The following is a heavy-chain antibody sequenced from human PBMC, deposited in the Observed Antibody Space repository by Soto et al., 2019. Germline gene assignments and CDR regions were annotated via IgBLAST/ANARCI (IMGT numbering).Heavy chain of an antibody. D-gene: IGHD6-13*01. V-gene: IGHV1-18*01. CDR3: ARESSSRGPDY. CDR1: GYTFTSYG. Sequence: QVQLVQSGAEVKKPGPSVKVSCKASGYTFTSYGISWVRQAPGQGLEWMGWISAYSGNTKYAQKLRGRVTMTTDTSTSPAYMELRSLRAAATTVCYCARESSSRGPDYWGQGTLVSVSS. J-gene: IGHJ4*02. CDR2: ISAYSGNT.